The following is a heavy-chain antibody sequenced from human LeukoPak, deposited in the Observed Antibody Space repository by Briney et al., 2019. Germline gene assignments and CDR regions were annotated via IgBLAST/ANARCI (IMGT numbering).Heavy chain of an antibody. CDR3: ARRGFRNWFDP. CDR1: GGSISTYY. V-gene: IGHV4-59*01. Sequence: PSETLSLTCTVSGGSISTYYWSWIRQPPGKGLEWIGYIYHSGSTKYKPSLKSRVTISVDTSQNQFSLKLSSVTAADTAVYYCARRGFRNWFDPWGQGTLVTVSS. D-gene: IGHD3-10*01. CDR2: IYHSGST. J-gene: IGHJ5*02.